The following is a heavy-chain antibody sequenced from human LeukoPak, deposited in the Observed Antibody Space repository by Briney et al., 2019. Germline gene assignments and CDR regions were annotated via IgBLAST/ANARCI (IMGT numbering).Heavy chain of an antibody. CDR1: GYTLTELS. J-gene: IGHJ4*02. CDR3: ATDKGEGNFDWLRY. CDR2: FDPEDGET. V-gene: IGHV1-24*01. D-gene: IGHD3-9*01. Sequence: ASVKVSCKVSGYTLTELSMHWVRQAPGKGLEWMGGFDPEDGETIYAQKFQGRVTMTEDTSTDTDYMELSSLRSEDTAVYYCATDKGEGNFDWLRYWGQGTLATVSS.